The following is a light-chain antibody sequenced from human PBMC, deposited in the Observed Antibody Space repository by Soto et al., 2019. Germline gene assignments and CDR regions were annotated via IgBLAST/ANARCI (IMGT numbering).Light chain of an antibody. CDR1: QGIGDT. Sequence: EVVMTQSPSGLSVSPVEGSTLSGRASQGIGDTLAWYQHKPGQPPRLLIYDTSARATGVPARFSGSRSGTDFTLTINSLQSEDFAVYYCQRYNNWPLTFGGGTKVDIK. CDR2: DTS. J-gene: IGKJ4*01. V-gene: IGKV3-15*01. CDR3: QRYNNWPLT.